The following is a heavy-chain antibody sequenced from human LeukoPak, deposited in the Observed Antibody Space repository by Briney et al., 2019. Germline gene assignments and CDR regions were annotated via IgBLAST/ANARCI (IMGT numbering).Heavy chain of an antibody. CDR3: ARDESGSYFDY. D-gene: IGHD1-26*01. Sequence: PGRSLRLSCAASGFTFSSYAMHWVRQAPGKGLEWVAVISYDGSNKYYADSVKGRFTISRDNSKNTLYLQMNSLRAEDTAVYYCARDESGSYFDYWGQGTLVTVSS. V-gene: IGHV3-30-3*01. CDR2: ISYDGSNK. J-gene: IGHJ4*02. CDR1: GFTFSSYA.